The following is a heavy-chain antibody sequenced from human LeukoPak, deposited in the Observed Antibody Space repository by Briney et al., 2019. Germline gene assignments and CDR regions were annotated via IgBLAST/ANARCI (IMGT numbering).Heavy chain of an antibody. D-gene: IGHD3-3*01. CDR2: MPYDGNPD. CDR3: AKGGYHDVWSAYDH. V-gene: IGHV3-30*02. CDR1: GLFFSNFG. Sequence: PGGSLRLSCPASGLFFSNFGMHCVRHAPGKGPLWVAFMPYDGNPDFVGDSVQVRFTVSRYISEYALYLQVNSLRADHSGVCFCAKGGYHDVWSAYDHWGQGTLVTVSA. J-gene: IGHJ4*02.